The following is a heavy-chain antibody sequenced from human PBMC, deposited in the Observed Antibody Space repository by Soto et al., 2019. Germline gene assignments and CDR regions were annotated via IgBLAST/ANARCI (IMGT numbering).Heavy chain of an antibody. V-gene: IGHV3-23*01. CDR1: GFTFSSYA. Sequence: GGSLRLSCAASGFTFSSYAMSWVRQAPGKGLEWVSAISGSGGSTYYADSVKGRFTISRDNSKNTLYLQMNSLRAEDTAVYYCAKDDTYYSSSAPSDYWGQGTLVTVSS. CDR3: AKDDTYYSSSAPSDY. D-gene: IGHD6-6*01. J-gene: IGHJ4*02. CDR2: ISGSGGST.